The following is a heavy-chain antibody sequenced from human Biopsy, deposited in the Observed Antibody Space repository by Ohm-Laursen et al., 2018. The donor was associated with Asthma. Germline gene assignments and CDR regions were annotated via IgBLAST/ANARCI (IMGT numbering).Heavy chain of an antibody. CDR3: ARRIAIFGVVQKDHGMDA. V-gene: IGHV4-39*01. CDR2: ISYGGKT. J-gene: IGHJ6*02. CDR1: GGSMTPTSHY. Sequence: GTLSLTYTVSGGSMTPTSHYWDWIRQAPGKGLEWIGYISYGGKTSYNPSLKNRVTISRDTSKNQFSLRLTSVTAADTAVYFCARRIAIFGVVQKDHGMDAWGQGTTVIVSS. D-gene: IGHD3-3*01.